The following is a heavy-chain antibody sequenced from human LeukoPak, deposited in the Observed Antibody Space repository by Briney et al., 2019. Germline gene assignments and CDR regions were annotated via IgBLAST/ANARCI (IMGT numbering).Heavy chain of an antibody. CDR3: ARDGELDLRDY. D-gene: IGHD3-10*01. V-gene: IGHV3-11*06. CDR2: ISGKSTYT. Sequence: PGGSLRLSCAASGFTFSDYYRSWIRQAPGTGLEWPSDISGKSTYTNYAYSVKGRFTIARDNAKNSLYLQMNSLRDEDAAVYYCARDGELDLRDYWGQGTLVTVSS. J-gene: IGHJ4*02. CDR1: GFTFSDYY.